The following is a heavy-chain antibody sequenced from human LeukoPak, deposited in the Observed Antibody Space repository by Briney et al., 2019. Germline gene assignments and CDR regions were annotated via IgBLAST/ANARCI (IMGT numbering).Heavy chain of an antibody. J-gene: IGHJ4*02. CDR3: VRVGGGAYSGYAVY. CDR2: ISYDGSNK. Sequence: PGRSLRLSCAASGFTFSSYAMHWVRQAPGKGLEWVAVISYDGSNKYYADSVKGRFTISRDNSKNTLYLQMNSLRAEDTAVYYCVRVGGGAYSGYAVYWGQGTLVTVSS. D-gene: IGHD5-12*01. CDR1: GFTFSSYA. V-gene: IGHV3-30-3*01.